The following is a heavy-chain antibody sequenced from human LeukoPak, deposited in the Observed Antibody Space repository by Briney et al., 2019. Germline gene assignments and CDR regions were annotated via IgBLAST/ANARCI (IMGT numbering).Heavy chain of an antibody. CDR1: DGSISNSY. J-gene: IGHJ3*02. Sequence: SETLSLTCTVSDGSISNSYWSWIRQPPGKGLEWIGYIYYSGSTIYNPSLKSRVTMSVDTSKNQFSLKLSSVTAADTAVYYCARGYDAFDIWGQGTMVSVSS. V-gene: IGHV4-59*12. CDR2: IYYSGST. CDR3: ARGYDAFDI.